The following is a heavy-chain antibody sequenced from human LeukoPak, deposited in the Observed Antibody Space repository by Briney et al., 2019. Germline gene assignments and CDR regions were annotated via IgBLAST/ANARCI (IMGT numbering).Heavy chain of an antibody. CDR2: ISNDGRNK. V-gene: IGHV3-30*18. CDR3: AKGARGYSYARNHFDY. J-gene: IGHJ4*02. Sequence: GRSLRLSCAASGFTFSTYGMHWVRQAPGKGLEWVAVISNDGRNKYYVDSVKGRLTISRDNSKNTLYLQMNSLRAEDTALYYCAKGARGYSYARNHFDYWGQGTLVTVSS. CDR1: GFTFSTYG. D-gene: IGHD5-18*01.